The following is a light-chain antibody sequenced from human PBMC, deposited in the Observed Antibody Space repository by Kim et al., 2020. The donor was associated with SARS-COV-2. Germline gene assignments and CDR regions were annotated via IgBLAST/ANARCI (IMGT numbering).Light chain of an antibody. Sequence: DIQMTQSPSSLSASVGDSVTITCRASQDINNYLAWFQHKPGKAPKSLIYGASSLHSGVSLRFSGSGSGTDFTLTISSLQPEDSATYYCQQYNPYPYTFGQGTKLEI. J-gene: IGKJ2*01. V-gene: IGKV1-16*01. CDR3: QQYNPYPYT. CDR2: GAS. CDR1: QDINNY.